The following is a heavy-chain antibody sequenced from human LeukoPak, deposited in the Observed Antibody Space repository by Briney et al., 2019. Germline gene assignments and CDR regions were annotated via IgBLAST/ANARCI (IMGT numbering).Heavy chain of an antibody. Sequence: PGGSLRLSCAASGFPFNTKDMSWVRQAPGKGLEWVSAIGGRDGGTYYADSVKGRFTISRDNSKNTLYLQLNSLRPEDTALYYCAKKFSSAWPCFDYWGQGALVTVSS. J-gene: IGHJ4*02. V-gene: IGHV3-23*01. CDR1: GFPFNTKD. D-gene: IGHD6-19*01. CDR3: AKKFSSAWPCFDY. CDR2: IGGRDGGT.